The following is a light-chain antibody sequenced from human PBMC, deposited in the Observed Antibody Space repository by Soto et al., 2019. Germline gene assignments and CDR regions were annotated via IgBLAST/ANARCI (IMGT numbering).Light chain of an antibody. CDR1: SSDVGANNY. CDR2: DVS. J-gene: IGLJ3*02. CDR3: SSKRGFSTLV. V-gene: IGLV2-14*03. Sequence: QSGLTQPASVSGSPGQSITISCTGTSSDVGANNYMSWYQHHPGKAPKLMIYDVSNRPSGVSNRFSGSKSGNTASLTISGLQAEDEADYYCSSKRGFSTLVFGGGTKVTVL.